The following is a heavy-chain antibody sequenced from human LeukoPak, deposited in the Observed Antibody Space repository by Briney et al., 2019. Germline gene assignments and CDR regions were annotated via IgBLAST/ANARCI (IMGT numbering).Heavy chain of an antibody. CDR3: ARDGYNLRRFDY. J-gene: IGHJ4*02. D-gene: IGHD5-24*01. Sequence: GGSLRLSCAASGFTFSSYWMHWVRQAPGKGLVWVSRINSDGSSTSYADSVKGRFTISRDNAKNSLYLQMNSLRAEDTAVYYCARDGYNLRRFDYWGQGTLVTVSS. CDR1: GFTFSSYW. CDR2: INSDGSST. V-gene: IGHV3-74*01.